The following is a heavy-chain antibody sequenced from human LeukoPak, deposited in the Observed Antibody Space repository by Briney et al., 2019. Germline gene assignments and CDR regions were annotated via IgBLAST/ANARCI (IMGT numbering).Heavy chain of an antibody. CDR3: AKIRYYDSSGYLDY. CDR1: GFTFSSYA. D-gene: IGHD3-22*01. Sequence: GGSLRLSCAASGFTFSSYAMSWVRQAPGKGLEWVSAVSGSGGSIYYADSVKGRFTISRDNSKNTLYLQMNSLRAEDTAVYYCAKIRYYDSSGYLDYWGQGTLVTVSS. V-gene: IGHV3-23*01. J-gene: IGHJ4*02. CDR2: VSGSGGSI.